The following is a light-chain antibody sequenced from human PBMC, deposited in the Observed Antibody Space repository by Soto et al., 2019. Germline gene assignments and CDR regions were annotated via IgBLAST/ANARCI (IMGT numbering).Light chain of an antibody. J-gene: IGKJ3*01. CDR3: QQYGGSP. CDR1: QSVSSSY. CDR2: GAS. Sequence: EIVLTQSPGTLSLSPGERATLSCRASQSVSSSYLAWYQQKPGQAPRLLIYGASSRASGIPDRFSGSGSGTDFTLTISRLEPEDFAVYYCQQYGGSPFGPGTRVDFK. V-gene: IGKV3-20*01.